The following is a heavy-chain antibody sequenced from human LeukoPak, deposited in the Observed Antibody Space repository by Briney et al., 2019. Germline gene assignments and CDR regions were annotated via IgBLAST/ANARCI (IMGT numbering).Heavy chain of an antibody. Sequence: GGSLRLSCAASGFTFNNYGMHWVRQAPGKGLEWVAVISYDGSNKYYTDSVKGRFTISRDNSKNTLYLQMNSMTAEETVVYYCAEDRRIAAAGKYYYYYYGMEVWGQGTTVTVSS. J-gene: IGHJ6*02. CDR3: AEDRRIAAAGKYYYYYYGMEV. V-gene: IGHV3-30*18. CDR1: GFTFNNYG. CDR2: ISYDGSNK. D-gene: IGHD6-13*01.